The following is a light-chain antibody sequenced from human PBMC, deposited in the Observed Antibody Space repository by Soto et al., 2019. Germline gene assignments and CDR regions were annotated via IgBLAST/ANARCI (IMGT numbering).Light chain of an antibody. V-gene: IGKV1-8*01. CDR1: QGISSY. CDR3: KQYYLSHRFT. J-gene: IGKJ3*01. Sequence: AIRMTQSPSSLSASTGDRVTITCRASQGISSYLAWYQQKPGKAPKLLIYAASTLQSGVPSRFSGSGSGTDFALTFRYLQSKDLAAAYCKQYYLSHRFTLAPGTKVDIK. CDR2: AAS.